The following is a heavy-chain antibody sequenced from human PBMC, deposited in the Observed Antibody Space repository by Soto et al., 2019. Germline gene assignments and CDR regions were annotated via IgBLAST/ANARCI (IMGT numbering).Heavy chain of an antibody. J-gene: IGHJ6*02. D-gene: IGHD5-12*01. V-gene: IGHV1-46*01. Sequence: ASVKVSCKASGYTFTSYYMHWVRQAPGQGLEWMGIINPSGGSTSYAQKFQGRVTMTRDTSTSTVYMELSSLRSEDTAVYYCGRDLTRNGYDLSDFYYYYGMDVWGQGTTVTVSS. CDR3: GRDLTRNGYDLSDFYYYYGMDV. CDR1: GYTFTSYY. CDR2: INPSGGST.